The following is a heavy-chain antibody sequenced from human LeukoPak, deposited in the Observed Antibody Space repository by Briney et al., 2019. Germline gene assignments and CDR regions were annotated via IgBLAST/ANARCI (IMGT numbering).Heavy chain of an antibody. CDR3: ARDRRAVTGSRGDY. CDR2: ISAANGNT. J-gene: IGHJ4*02. Sequence: GASVKVSCKGSGYFFTNYGIMWVRQAPGQGLEWMGWISAANGNTNYAQRLQGRVTMTTDTSTRTAYMELRSLNFDDTAVYYCARDRRAVTGSRGDYWGQGTLVTVSS. V-gene: IGHV1-18*01. D-gene: IGHD6-19*01. CDR1: GYFFTNYG.